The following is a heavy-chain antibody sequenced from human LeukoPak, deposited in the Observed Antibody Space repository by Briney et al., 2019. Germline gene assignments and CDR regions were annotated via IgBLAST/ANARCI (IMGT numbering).Heavy chain of an antibody. J-gene: IGHJ4*02. V-gene: IGHV3-23*01. CDR2: IIGGAGST. Sequence: GGSLRLSCAASGFTFSSYAMSWVRQAPGKGLEWVSGIIGGAGSTYYADSVKGRFTISGDNSKNTLFLQMNSLRAEDTAVYYCAHGAMYQLDYWGQGTLVIVSS. D-gene: IGHD2-2*01. CDR1: GFTFSSYA. CDR3: AHGAMYQLDY.